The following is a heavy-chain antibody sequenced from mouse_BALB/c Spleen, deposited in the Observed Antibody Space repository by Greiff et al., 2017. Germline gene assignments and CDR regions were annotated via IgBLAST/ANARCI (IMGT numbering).Heavy chain of an antibody. CDR3: ARDLLLRYYAMDY. V-gene: IGHV2-6-7*01. D-gene: IGHD1-1*01. CDR1: GFSLTGYG. J-gene: IGHJ4*01. Sequence: VQLQQSGPGLVAPSQSLSITCTVSGFSLTGYGVNWVRQPPGKGLEWLGMIWGDGSTDYNSALKSRLSISKDNSKSQVFLKMNSLQTDDTARYYCARDLLLRYYAMDYWGQGTSVTVSS. CDR2: IWGDGST.